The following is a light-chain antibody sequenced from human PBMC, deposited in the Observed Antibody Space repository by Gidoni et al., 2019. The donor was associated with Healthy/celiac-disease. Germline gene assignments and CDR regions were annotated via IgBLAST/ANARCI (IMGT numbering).Light chain of an antibody. V-gene: IGKV1-39*01. CDR3: QQSYSTIFT. J-gene: IGKJ3*01. CDR1: QSISSY. Sequence: DIQMTQSPSSLSASVGDRVTITCRASQSISSYLNWYQQKPGKAPKLLIYAASSLQSGVPSRFSGRGSGTDFTITISSLQPEDFATYYCQQSYSTIFTFGPGTKVDIK. CDR2: AAS.